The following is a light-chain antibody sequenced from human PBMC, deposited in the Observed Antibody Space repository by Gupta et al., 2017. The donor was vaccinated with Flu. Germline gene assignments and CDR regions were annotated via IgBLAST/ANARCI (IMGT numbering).Light chain of an antibody. CDR3: QQRGS. CDR1: QNINRY. J-gene: IGKJ3*01. CDR2: DAY. V-gene: IGKV3-11*01. Sequence: PGERATLSCRASQNINRYLAWYQQKPGQAPRLLIYDAYNRATDIPPRFSGSGSGTDFTLTISSLEPEDFAVYYCQQRGSFGPGTKVDLK.